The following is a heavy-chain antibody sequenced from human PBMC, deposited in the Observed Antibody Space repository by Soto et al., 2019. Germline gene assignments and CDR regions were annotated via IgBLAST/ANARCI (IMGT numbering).Heavy chain of an antibody. CDR2: IKSKTDGGTT. CDR3: TTXXVGYCSSTSCYNADY. J-gene: IGHJ4*02. V-gene: IGHV3-15*01. D-gene: IGHD2-2*02. Sequence: EVQLVESGGGLVKPGGSLRLSCAASGFTFSNAWMSWVRQAPGKGLEWVGRIKSKTDGGTTDYAAPVKGRFTISRDDSKNTLYLQMXSLKTEDTAVYYXTTXXVGYCSSTSCYNADYWGQGTLVTVSS. CDR1: GFTFSNAW.